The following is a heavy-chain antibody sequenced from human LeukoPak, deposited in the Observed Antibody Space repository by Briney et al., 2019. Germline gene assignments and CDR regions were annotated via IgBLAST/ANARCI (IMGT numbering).Heavy chain of an antibody. CDR3: AKSNYYGSESYYNRFDY. CDR1: GYTFSSYA. V-gene: IGHV3-23*01. Sequence: PGGSLTLSCAASGYTFSSYAMNWVRQAPGKGLEWVSTISSSGGSTHYADSVKGRFTISRDNSKNTLYLQMNSLIVEDTALYYCAKSNYYGSESYYNRFDYWGQGTLVTVSS. J-gene: IGHJ4*02. CDR2: ISSSGGST. D-gene: IGHD3-10*01.